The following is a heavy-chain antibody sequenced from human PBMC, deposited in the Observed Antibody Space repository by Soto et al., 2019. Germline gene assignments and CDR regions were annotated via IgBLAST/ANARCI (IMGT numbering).Heavy chain of an antibody. CDR3: AKDFDVVVRYYFDY. Sequence: QVQLVESGGGVVQPGRSLRLSCAASGFTFSNYGMHWVRQAPGKGLEWMAVISYDGTNKFYADSVKGRFTISRDNSKNTLYLQMNSLRAEDTAVYYCAKDFDVVVRYYFDYWGQGTLVTVSS. J-gene: IGHJ4*02. V-gene: IGHV3-30*18. CDR2: ISYDGTNK. CDR1: GFTFSNYG. D-gene: IGHD2-15*01.